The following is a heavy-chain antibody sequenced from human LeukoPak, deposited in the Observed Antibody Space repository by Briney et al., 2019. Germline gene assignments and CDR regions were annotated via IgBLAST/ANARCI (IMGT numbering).Heavy chain of an antibody. V-gene: IGHV3-74*01. CDR2: IKNDGRST. D-gene: IGHD2-2*01. J-gene: IGHJ3*02. CDR1: GFTFNRFW. Sequence: GGSLRLSCGASGFTFNRFWMHWVRQAPGKGLVWVSRIKNDGRSTSYADSVKGRFTISRDNAKNTVYLQMNSLRAEDTAVYYCARDLVDCSSTSCSDGNAFDIWGQGTMVTVSS. CDR3: ARDLVDCSSTSCSDGNAFDI.